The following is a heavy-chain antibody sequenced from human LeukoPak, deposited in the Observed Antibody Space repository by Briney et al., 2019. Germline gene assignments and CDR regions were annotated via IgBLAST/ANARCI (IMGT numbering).Heavy chain of an antibody. V-gene: IGHV3-9*01. CDR1: GFTFDDYA. J-gene: IGHJ6*03. CDR3: VREGLYYMDV. Sequence: GGSLRLSCAASGFTFDDYAMHWVRQAPGKGLEWVSGISWNSGSIGYADSVKGRFTISRDNAKNSLYLQMNSLRAEDTAVYYCVREGLYYMDVWGKGTTVTVSS. CDR2: ISWNSGSI.